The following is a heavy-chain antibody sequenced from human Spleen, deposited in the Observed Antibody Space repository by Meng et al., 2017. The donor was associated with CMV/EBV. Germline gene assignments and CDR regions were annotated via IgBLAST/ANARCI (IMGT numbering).Heavy chain of an antibody. CDR3: ARVGQPEIAARPNWFDP. CDR2: ISTYNGKT. J-gene: IGHJ5*02. V-gene: IGHV1-18*01. D-gene: IGHD6-6*01. Sequence: ASVKVSCKASGYTFPSYGMSWLRQAPGQGLEWVAWISTYNGKTNYAQKLQGRVTVTTDISMSTAYMELRGLRSDDTAVYYCARVGQPEIAARPNWFDPWGQGTLVTVSS. CDR1: GYTFPSYG.